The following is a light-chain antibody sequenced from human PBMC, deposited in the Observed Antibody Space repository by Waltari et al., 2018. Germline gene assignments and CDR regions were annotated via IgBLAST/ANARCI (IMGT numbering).Light chain of an antibody. V-gene: IGKV3-20*01. J-gene: IGKJ1*01. CDR3: QHYVRLPAT. CDR2: GAS. Sequence: VVLTQSPGSLSSSPGERVTLSCRDSQSVSRALAWYQQKPGQAPRLLIFGASNRATGIPDRFSGSGSETDFSLTISRLEPEDFAVYYCQHYVRLPATFGRGTKVEIK. CDR1: QSVSRA.